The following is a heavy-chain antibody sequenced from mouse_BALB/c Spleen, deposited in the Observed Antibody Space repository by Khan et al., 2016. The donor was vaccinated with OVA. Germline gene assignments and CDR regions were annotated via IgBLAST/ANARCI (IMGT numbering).Heavy chain of an antibody. CDR2: ITSDGDYT. Sequence: EVELVESGGDLVKPGGSLKLSCAASGFTFSTYSMSWVRQTPDKRLEWVATITSDGDYTYYPDSVKGRFIISRDNAKNTLYLQMSSLKSENTAIYFFATQISVSFAYWGQGTLVPVSA. J-gene: IGHJ3*01. CDR1: GFTFSTYS. V-gene: IGHV5-6*01. CDR3: ATQISVSFAY.